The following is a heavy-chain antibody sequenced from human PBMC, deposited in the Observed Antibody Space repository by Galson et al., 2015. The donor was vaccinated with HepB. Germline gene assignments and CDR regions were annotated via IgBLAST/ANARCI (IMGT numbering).Heavy chain of an antibody. CDR2: IYPGDSDT. D-gene: IGHD2-2*01. V-gene: IGHV5-51*01. CDR3: ARQGGVGYCSSTSCSTGYYMDV. J-gene: IGHJ6*03. CDR1: GYSFTSYW. Sequence: QSGAEVKKPGESLKISCKGSGYSFTSYWIGWVRQMPGKGLEWMGIIYPGDSDTRYSPSFQGQVTISADKSISTAYLQWSSLKASDTAMYYCARQGGVGYCSSTSCSTGYYMDVWGKGTTVTVSS.